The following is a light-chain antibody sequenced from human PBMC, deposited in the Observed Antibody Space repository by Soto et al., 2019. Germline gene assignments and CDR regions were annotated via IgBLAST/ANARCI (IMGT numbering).Light chain of an antibody. V-gene: IGKV3D-15*01. J-gene: IGKJ5*01. CDR3: QQYYNRPPIT. CDR2: GAS. Sequence: EIVMTQSPATLSVSPGETATLSCRASEVISVKLAWYQQRPGQAPRLLIYGASARATGIPARFSGSGSGTEFTLTISSLQSEDFAVYYCQQYYNRPPITFGQGTRLEIK. CDR1: EVISVK.